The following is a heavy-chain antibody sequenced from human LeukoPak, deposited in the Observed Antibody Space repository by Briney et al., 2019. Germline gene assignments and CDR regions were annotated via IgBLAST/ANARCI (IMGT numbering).Heavy chain of an antibody. Sequence: GGSLRLSCAASGFTFSSDAMHWVRQAPGKGLEWVAFISFDGIKKYFADSAKGRFTISRDNSKNTLYLQMNSLRAEDTAVYYCAKDLASKYTLDSWGQGSLVTVSS. D-gene: IGHD6-6*01. CDR1: GFTFSSDA. V-gene: IGHV3-30*18. CDR3: AKDLASKYTLDS. J-gene: IGHJ4*02. CDR2: ISFDGIKK.